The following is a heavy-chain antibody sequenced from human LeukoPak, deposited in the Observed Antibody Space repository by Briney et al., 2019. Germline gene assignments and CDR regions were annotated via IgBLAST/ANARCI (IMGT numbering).Heavy chain of an antibody. Sequence: SETLSLTCTVSGGSISSYYWSWIRQPPGKGLEWIGYIYYSGSTNYNPSLKSRVTISVDTSKNQFSLKLSSVTAADTAVYYCARAQLRGTDYWGQGTLVTVSS. CDR1: GGSISSYY. D-gene: IGHD1-26*01. J-gene: IGHJ4*02. CDR2: IYYSGST. CDR3: ARAQLRGTDY. V-gene: IGHV4-59*12.